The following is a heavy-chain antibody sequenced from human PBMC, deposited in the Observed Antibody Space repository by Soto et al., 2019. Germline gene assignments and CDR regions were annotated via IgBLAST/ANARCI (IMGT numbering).Heavy chain of an antibody. CDR2: ISGSGGST. CDR3: AKDPRDQVWWRRVDY. D-gene: IGHD1-26*01. CDR1: GFTFSSYA. V-gene: IGHV3-23*01. Sequence: EVQLLESGGGLVQPGGSLRLSCAASGFTFSSYAMSWVRQAPGKGLEWVSAISGSGGSTYYADSVKGRFTISRDNSKNTLYLQMNSLSAEDTAVDYCAKDPRDQVWWRRVDYWGQGTLVTVSS. J-gene: IGHJ4*02.